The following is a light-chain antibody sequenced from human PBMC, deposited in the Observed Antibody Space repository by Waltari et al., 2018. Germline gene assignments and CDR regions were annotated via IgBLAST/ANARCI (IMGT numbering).Light chain of an antibody. V-gene: IGKV1-39*01. Sequence: DIQMTQSPSSLAASVGDRVTITCRASQSISTSINWYQHKSGKAPNLLIFAASSLQTGVPPRFSGSGSGTDFTRTISSLQAEDFATYYCQQSYSIPITFGGGTKVEIK. CDR3: QQSYSIPIT. CDR2: AAS. CDR1: QSISTS. J-gene: IGKJ4*01.